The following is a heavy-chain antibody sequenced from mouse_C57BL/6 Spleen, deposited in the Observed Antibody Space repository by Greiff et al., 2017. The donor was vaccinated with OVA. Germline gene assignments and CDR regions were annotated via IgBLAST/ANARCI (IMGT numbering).Heavy chain of an antibody. CDR2: IDPANGTT. CDR3: SRNYDYDVGYFDV. V-gene: IGHV14-3*01. D-gene: IGHD2-4*01. J-gene: IGHJ1*03. Sequence: VQLQQSVAELVRPGASVKLSCTASGFNIKNTYMHWVKQRPEQGLEWIGRIDPANGTTKYAPKFQGKATLTADTSSNTAYLQLSSLTSEDTAIDYWSRNYDYDVGYFDVWGTGTTVTVSS. CDR1: GFNIKNTY.